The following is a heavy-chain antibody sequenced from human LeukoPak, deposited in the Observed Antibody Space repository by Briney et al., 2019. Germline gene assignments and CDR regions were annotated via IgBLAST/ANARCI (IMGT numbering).Heavy chain of an antibody. CDR2: IYYSGST. J-gene: IGHJ4*02. D-gene: IGHD1/OR15-1a*01. V-gene: IGHV4-39*07. CDR1: GGSISSSSYY. CDR3: ARDAGTYYFDY. Sequence: SETLSLTCTVSGGSISSSSYYWGWIRQPPGKGLEWIGSIYYSGSTCYNPSLKSRVTISVDTSKNQFSLKLSSVTAADTAVYYCARDAGTYYFDYWGQGTLVTVSS.